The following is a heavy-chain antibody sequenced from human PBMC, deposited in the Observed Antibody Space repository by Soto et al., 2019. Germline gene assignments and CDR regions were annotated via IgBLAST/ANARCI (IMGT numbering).Heavy chain of an antibody. CDR2: FDPEDGET. D-gene: IGHD6-13*01. CDR3: ATDQLRVIAAAGTFDY. CDR1: GYTLTELS. Sequence: ASVKVYCKVSGYTLTELSMHWVRQAPGKGLEWMGGFDPEDGETIYAQKFQGRVTMTEDTSTDTAYMELSSLRSEDTAVYYCATDQLRVIAAAGTFDYWGQGTLVTVSS. V-gene: IGHV1-24*01. J-gene: IGHJ4*02.